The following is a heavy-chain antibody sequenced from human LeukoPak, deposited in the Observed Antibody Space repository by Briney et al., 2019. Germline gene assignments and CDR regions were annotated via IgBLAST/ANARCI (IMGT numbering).Heavy chain of an antibody. V-gene: IGHV3-9*01. CDR2: ISWNSGSI. Sequence: PGGSLRLSCAASGFTFDDYAMHWVRQAPGKGLEWVSGISWNSGSIGYADSVKGRFTISRDNSKNTLYLQMNSLRAEDTAVYYCARAISIFGVVELDYFDYWGQGTLVTVSS. CDR3: ARAISIFGVVELDYFDY. J-gene: IGHJ4*02. D-gene: IGHD3-3*01. CDR1: GFTFDDYA.